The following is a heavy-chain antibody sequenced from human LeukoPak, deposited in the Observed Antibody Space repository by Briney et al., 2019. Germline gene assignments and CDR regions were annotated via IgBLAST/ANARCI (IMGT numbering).Heavy chain of an antibody. J-gene: IGHJ4*02. CDR3: VQTTGWQGFDY. D-gene: IGHD1-1*01. V-gene: IGHV4-4*09. CDR2: IYSGVPT. Sequence: PSETLSLTCTTSGVSISRFYWSWVRQPPGKGLEWIGNIYSGVPTYFNPSLKSRVIISVDTSKNQFSLNLTSVTAADTAMYYCVQTTGWQGFDYWGQGILVTVSS. CDR1: GVSISRFY.